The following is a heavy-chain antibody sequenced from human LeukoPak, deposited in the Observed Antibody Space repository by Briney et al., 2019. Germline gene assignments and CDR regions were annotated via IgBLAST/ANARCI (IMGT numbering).Heavy chain of an antibody. J-gene: IGHJ6*04. CDR3: AELGITMIGGV. V-gene: IGHV3-48*03. D-gene: IGHD3-10*02. CDR2: ISSSGSTI. Sequence: GGSLRLSCAASGFTFSSYEMNWVRQAPGKGLKWVSYISSSGSTIYYADSVKGRFTISRDNAKNSLYLQMNGLRAEDTAVYYCAELGITMIGGVWGKGTTVTISS. CDR1: GFTFSSYE.